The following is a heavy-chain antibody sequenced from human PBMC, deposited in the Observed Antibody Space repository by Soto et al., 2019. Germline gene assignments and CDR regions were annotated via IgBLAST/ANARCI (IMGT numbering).Heavy chain of an antibody. CDR2: ISSSSIYI. Sequence: GGSLRLSCAASGFTFSSYSMNWVRQAPGKGLEWVSSISSSSIYIYYADSVKGRFTISRDNSKNTLYLQMNSLRAEDTAVYYCARDLGYYGSGSPYYFDYWGQGTLVTVSS. D-gene: IGHD3-10*01. V-gene: IGHV3-21*01. J-gene: IGHJ4*02. CDR1: GFTFSSYS. CDR3: ARDLGYYGSGSPYYFDY.